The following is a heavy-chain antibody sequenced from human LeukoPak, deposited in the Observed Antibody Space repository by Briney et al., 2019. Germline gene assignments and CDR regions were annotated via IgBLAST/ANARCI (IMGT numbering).Heavy chain of an antibody. Sequence: SVKVSCKASGGTFSSYAISWVRQAPGQGLEWMGGIIPIFGTANYAQKFQGRVTITTDESTSTAYMELSSLRSEDTAVYYCARDQREGSYCLDPWGQGTLVTVPS. CDR2: IIPIFGTA. D-gene: IGHD2-21*01. CDR3: ARDQREGSYCLDP. CDR1: GGTFSSYA. J-gene: IGHJ5*02. V-gene: IGHV1-69*05.